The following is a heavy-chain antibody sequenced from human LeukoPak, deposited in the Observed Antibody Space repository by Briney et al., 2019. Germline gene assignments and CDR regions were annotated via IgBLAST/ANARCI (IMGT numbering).Heavy chain of an antibody. D-gene: IGHD3-3*01. Sequence: SVKVSCKASGGTFSDYAIYWVRQAPGQRFEWMGRIIPILGRTNYAQKFQGKVTISADKSTSTAYMELSSLRSEDTAIYYCARGRGTGVEVWAFDIWGQGTMVTVSP. V-gene: IGHV1-69*04. CDR2: IIPILGRT. CDR3: ARGRGTGVEVWAFDI. J-gene: IGHJ3*02. CDR1: GGTFSDYA.